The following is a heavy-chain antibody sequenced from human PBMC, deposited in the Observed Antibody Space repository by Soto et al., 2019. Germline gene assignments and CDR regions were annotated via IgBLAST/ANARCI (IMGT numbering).Heavy chain of an antibody. CDR1: GFTFSNYA. J-gene: IGHJ1*01. CDR3: AKVAWPTMTMVTKGYFQL. D-gene: IGHD4-17*01. V-gene: IGHV3-23*01. Sequence: EVQLLESGGGLVQPGGSLRLSCAASGFTFSNYAMNWVRQAPGKRLEWVSTISGSAGGTYYAGSVKGRFTICSDNSKNAACLQMNSLRARDTAVYYCAKVAWPTMTMVTKGYFQLWGEGTRVPVSS. CDR2: ISGSAGGT.